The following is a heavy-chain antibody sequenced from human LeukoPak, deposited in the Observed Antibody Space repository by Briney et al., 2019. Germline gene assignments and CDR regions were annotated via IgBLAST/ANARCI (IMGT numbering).Heavy chain of an antibody. CDR1: GYTFASYD. D-gene: IGHD3-3*01. CDR2: MNPNSGNT. J-gene: IGHJ3*02. V-gene: IGHV1-8*01. CDR3: ASADTIFGVVIGSGAFDI. Sequence: ASVKVSCKASGYTFASYDINWVRQATGQGLEWMGWMNPNSGNTGYAQKFQGRVTMTRNTSISTAYMELSSLRSEDTAVYYCASADTIFGVVIGSGAFDIWGQGTMVTVSS.